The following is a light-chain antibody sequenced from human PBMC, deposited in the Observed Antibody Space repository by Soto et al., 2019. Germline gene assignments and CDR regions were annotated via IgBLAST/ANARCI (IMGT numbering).Light chain of an antibody. J-gene: IGKJ1*01. CDR2: AAS. Sequence: DIQMTQSPSSLSASVGDRVTITCRASQGIRNDLGWYQQKQGKAPARLIYAASKLHSGVPSRFSGSGSGTEFTLTIYSLRPEDCATYYCLQHHTYPPTLGQGTKVDIK. CDR3: LQHHTYPPT. V-gene: IGKV1-17*01. CDR1: QGIRND.